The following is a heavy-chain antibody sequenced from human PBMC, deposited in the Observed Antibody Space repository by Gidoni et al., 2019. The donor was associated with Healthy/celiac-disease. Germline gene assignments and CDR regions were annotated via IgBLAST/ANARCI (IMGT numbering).Heavy chain of an antibody. V-gene: IGHV2-26*01. D-gene: IGHD6-19*01. CDR3: ARVPWAGRMYYYYGMDV. J-gene: IGHJ6*02. Sequence: QVTLKESGPVLVKPTATLTLTCTVSGFSLSNARMGVSLIRQPPGKALEWLAHIFSNDEKSYSTYLKSRLTISKETSKSQVVLTMTNMDPVDTATYYCARVPWAGRMYYYYGMDVWGQGTTVTVSS. CDR1: GFSLSNARMG. CDR2: IFSNDEK.